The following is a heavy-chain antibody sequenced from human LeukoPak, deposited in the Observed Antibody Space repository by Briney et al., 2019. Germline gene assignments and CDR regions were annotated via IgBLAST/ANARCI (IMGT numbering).Heavy chain of an antibody. Sequence: GGSLRLSCAASGFTFSGSAMHWVRQASGKGLEWVGRIRSKANSYATAYAASVKGRFTISRDDSKNTAYLQMNSLRTEDTAVYYCAREQSPPISMVRGVNPRAGLDYWGQGTLVTVSS. CDR2: IRSKANSYAT. V-gene: IGHV3-73*01. J-gene: IGHJ4*02. CDR3: AREQSPPISMVRGVNPRAGLDY. D-gene: IGHD3-10*01. CDR1: GFTFSGSA.